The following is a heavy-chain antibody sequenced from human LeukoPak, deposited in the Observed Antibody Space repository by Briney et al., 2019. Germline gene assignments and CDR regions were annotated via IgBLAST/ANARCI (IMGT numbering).Heavy chain of an antibody. CDR3: ARPPGAGYYFDY. V-gene: IGHV4-39*01. D-gene: IGHD3-9*01. Sequence: SETLSLTCTVSGGSISSSSYYWGWIRQLPGKGLEWIGSIYYSGSTYYNPSLKSRVTISVDTSKNQFSLKLSSVTAADTAVYYCARPPGAGYYFDYWGQGTLVTVSS. CDR2: IYYSGST. J-gene: IGHJ4*02. CDR1: GGSISSSSYY.